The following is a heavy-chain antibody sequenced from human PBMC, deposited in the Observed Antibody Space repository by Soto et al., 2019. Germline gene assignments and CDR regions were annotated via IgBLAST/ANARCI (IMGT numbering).Heavy chain of an antibody. CDR3: ARQAFFCSSTSCYVLGYYYYMDV. CDR1: GGTIISSSYY. Sequence: PSETLSLTCTVSGGTIISSSYYWGWNRQPPGKGLEWIGSIYYSGSTYYNPSLKSRVTISVDTSKNQFSLKLSSVTAADTAVYYCARQAFFCSSTSCYVLGYYYYMDVWGKGTTVTVSS. D-gene: IGHD2-2*01. CDR2: IYYSGST. J-gene: IGHJ6*03. V-gene: IGHV4-39*01.